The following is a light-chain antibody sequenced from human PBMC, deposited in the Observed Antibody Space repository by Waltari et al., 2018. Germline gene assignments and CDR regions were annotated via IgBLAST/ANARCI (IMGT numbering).Light chain of an antibody. CDR3: QQYYSTPYT. J-gene: IGKJ2*01. V-gene: IGKV3-15*01. Sequence: EIVMTQSPATLSVSPGERATLSCRASQSVTSNLAWYQQEPGQAPRLLIYDASTRATDIPARFSGSGSGTEFTLTISSLQSEDFAVYYCQQYYSTPYTFGQGTKLEIK. CDR1: QSVTSN. CDR2: DAS.